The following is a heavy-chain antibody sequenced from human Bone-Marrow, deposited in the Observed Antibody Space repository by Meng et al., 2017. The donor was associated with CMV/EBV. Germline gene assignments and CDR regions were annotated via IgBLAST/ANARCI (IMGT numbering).Heavy chain of an antibody. D-gene: IGHD2-2*01. CDR1: GYTFTSYG. V-gene: IGHV1-18*01. CDR2: ISAYNGNT. J-gene: IGHJ6*02. CDR3: ARYCSSTSCYLYYYYGMDV. Sequence: ASEKVSCKASGYTFTSYGISWVRQAPGQGLEWMGWISAYNGNTNYAQKLQGRVTMTTDTSTSTAYMELRSLRSDDTAVYYCARYCSSTSCYLYYYYGMDVWGQGTTVTVSS.